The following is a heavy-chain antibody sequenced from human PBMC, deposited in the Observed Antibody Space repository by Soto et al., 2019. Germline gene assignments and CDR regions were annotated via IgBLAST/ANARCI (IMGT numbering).Heavy chain of an antibody. J-gene: IGHJ4*02. CDR2: IGTTGET. Sequence: PEASLSLSCTASGFTFSSYGMHWVRQGTGKGLEWVSAIGTTGETYYAGSVKGRFTISRENAKNSLYLQMNSLRAGDTAIYFCARAIGTTLFDYWGQG. D-gene: IGHD1-1*01. CDR1: GFTFSSYG. CDR3: ARAIGTTLFDY. V-gene: IGHV3-13*04.